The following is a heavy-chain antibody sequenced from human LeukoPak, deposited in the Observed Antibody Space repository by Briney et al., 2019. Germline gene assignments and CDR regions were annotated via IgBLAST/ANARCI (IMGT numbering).Heavy chain of an antibody. D-gene: IGHD6-19*01. CDR1: GGTFSSYA. V-gene: IGHV1-69*05. Sequence: SVKVSCKASGGTFSSYAISWVRQAPGQGLEWVGGIIPIFGTANYAQKFQGRVTITTDESTSTAYMELSSLRSEDTAVYYCARDHRVAGEYYNWFDPWGQGTLVTVSS. CDR3: ARDHRVAGEYYNWFDP. J-gene: IGHJ5*02. CDR2: IIPIFGTA.